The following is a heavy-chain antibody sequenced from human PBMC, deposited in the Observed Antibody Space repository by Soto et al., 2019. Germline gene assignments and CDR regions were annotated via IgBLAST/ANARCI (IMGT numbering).Heavy chain of an antibody. CDR3: AREPNDYGDYYFDY. D-gene: IGHD4-17*01. CDR1: GFTFSSYW. J-gene: IGHJ4*02. V-gene: IGHV3-7*05. CDR2: IKQDGSEK. Sequence: GGSLRLYCADSGFTFSSYWMSWVRQAPGKGLEWVANIKQDGSEKYYVDSVKGRFTISRDNAKNSLYLQMNSLRAEDTAVYYCAREPNDYGDYYFDYWGQGTLVTVSS.